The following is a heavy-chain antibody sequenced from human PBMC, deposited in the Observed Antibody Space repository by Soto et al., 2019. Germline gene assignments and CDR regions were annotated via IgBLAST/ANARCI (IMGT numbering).Heavy chain of an antibody. V-gene: IGHV4-61*01. CDR1: GFSVSSGSFH. J-gene: IGHJ4*02. CDR3: ARGYRAGANCYATGE. D-gene: IGHD2-2*01. Sequence: QVQLHESGPGLVKPSETLSLTCTVSGFSVSSGSFHWTWIRQPPGMGLEWLASIYNNGSPNYNPSLKSRVTISLDTSKNQFSLRLTSVTAADTAIYYCARGYRAGANCYATGEWGQGTLVTVSS. CDR2: IYNNGSP.